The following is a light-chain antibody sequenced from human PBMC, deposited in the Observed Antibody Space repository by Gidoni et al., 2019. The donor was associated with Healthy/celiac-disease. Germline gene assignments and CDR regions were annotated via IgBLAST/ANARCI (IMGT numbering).Light chain of an antibody. CDR1: QSINSW. V-gene: IGKV1-5*01. CDR3: QQYNSYPYT. Sequence: DIQMTQSPFTLSASVGDRVTITCRASQSINSWLAWYQQKPGKAPKLLIKDASSLDSGVPSRFSGSGSGTEFTLTISSLQPDDFATYYCQQYNSYPYTFGQGTRLEIK. J-gene: IGKJ2*01. CDR2: DAS.